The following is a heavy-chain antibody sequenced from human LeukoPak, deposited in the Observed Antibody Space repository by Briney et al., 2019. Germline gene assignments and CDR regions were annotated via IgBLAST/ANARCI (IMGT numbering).Heavy chain of an antibody. D-gene: IGHD6-13*01. V-gene: IGHV1-2*02. Sequence: ASVKVSCKASGYTFTGYYLHWVRQAPGQGLEWMGWINPNTGDTNYAQKFQGRVTMTEDTSTDTAYMELSSLRSEDTAVYYCATAGEIAVAGTDGYYYYYMDVWGKGTTVTVSS. CDR2: INPNTGDT. J-gene: IGHJ6*03. CDR3: ATAGEIAVAGTDGYYYYYMDV. CDR1: GYTFTGYY.